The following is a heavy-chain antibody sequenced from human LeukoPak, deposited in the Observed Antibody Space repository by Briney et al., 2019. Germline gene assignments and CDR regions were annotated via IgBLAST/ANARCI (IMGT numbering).Heavy chain of an antibody. V-gene: IGHV3-21*01. J-gene: IGHJ4*02. CDR3: ARGLCGGDCYSD. Sequence: PGGSLRLSCAASGFSFSSYFMNWVRQATGKGLEWVSSISSTSNYIYYADSVKGRFTISRDNAKHSLYLQMNSLRAEDTAAYYCARGLCGGDCYSDWGQGTLVTVSS. D-gene: IGHD2-21*02. CDR1: GFSFSSYF. CDR2: ISSTSNYI.